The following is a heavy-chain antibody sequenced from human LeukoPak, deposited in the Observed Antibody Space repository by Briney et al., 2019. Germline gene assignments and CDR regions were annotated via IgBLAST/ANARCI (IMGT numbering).Heavy chain of an antibody. CDR2: IPYDRSKK. J-gene: IGHJ4*02. D-gene: IGHD3-3*01. Sequence: GGSLRLSCAASGFTFSSYAMHWVRQAPGKGLEWVAVIPYDRSKKYYADSVKGRFTISSDHAKTTLYLQMNRLRAEDTAADDCARAKGSFGVVITSYIDYWGQGTLVTVSS. CDR3: ARAKGSFGVVITSYIDY. V-gene: IGHV3-30-3*01. CDR1: GFTFSSYA.